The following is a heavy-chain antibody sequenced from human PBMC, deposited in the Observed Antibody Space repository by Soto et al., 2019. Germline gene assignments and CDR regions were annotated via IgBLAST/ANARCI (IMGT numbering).Heavy chain of an antibody. CDR1: GDAISNYY. D-gene: IGHD1-20*01. V-gene: IGHV4-59*03. CDR3: ARGTRALITSFFAY. CDR2: VHESGST. J-gene: IGHJ4*02. Sequence: LQESGPRLVKPSETLSLNCSVSGDAISNYYWSWIRQTPGRGLEWIGCVHESGSTDYNPSLRGRVIISLHTSKSQFSLSLRSATAADTATYYCARGTRALITSFFAYWGQGIQVTVSS.